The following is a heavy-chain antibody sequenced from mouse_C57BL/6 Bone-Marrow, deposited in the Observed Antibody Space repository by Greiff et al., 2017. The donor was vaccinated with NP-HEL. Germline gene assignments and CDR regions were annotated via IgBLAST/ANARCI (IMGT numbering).Heavy chain of an antibody. CDR3: ARPITTVVATDY. D-gene: IGHD1-1*01. J-gene: IGHJ2*01. CDR1: GYTFTRSG. Sequence: VQLQESGAELARPGASVKLSCKASGYTFTRSGLSWVKQRTGPGLEWIGEIYPSSGTTYYNEKFKGQATLTADKSASTSYMDLRSLTSEDSAVYFCARPITTVVATDYWGQGTTLTVSS. V-gene: IGHV1-81*01. CDR2: IYPSSGTT.